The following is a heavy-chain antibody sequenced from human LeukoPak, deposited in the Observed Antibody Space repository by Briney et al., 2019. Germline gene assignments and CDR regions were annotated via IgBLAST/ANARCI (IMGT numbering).Heavy chain of an antibody. CDR3: AKDQLSRGWSYFDY. V-gene: IGHV3-48*01. CDR1: GFPFSNNP. D-gene: IGHD6-19*01. Sequence: GGSLRLSCVVSGFPFSNNPMNWVRQAPGKGLEWVSYISTAITTTYYAESVKGRFTISRDNAKNSLYLQMNSLRVEDTAVYYCAKDQLSRGWSYFDYWGQGTLVTVSS. CDR2: ISTAITTT. J-gene: IGHJ4*02.